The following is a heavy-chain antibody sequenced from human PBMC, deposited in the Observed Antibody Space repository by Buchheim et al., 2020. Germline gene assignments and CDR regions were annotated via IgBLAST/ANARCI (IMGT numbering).Heavy chain of an antibody. V-gene: IGHV3-33*01. CDR3: AAGSVEELGWDYYYGMDV. D-gene: IGHD4-23*01. CDR1: GFTFSSYG. CDR2: IWYDGSNK. J-gene: IGHJ6*02. Sequence: QVQLVESGGGVVQPGRSLRLSCAASGFTFSSYGMHWVRQAPGKGLEWVAVIWYDGSNKYYADSVKGRFTISRDNSKNTLYLQMNSLRAEDTAVYYCAAGSVEELGWDYYYGMDVWGQGTT.